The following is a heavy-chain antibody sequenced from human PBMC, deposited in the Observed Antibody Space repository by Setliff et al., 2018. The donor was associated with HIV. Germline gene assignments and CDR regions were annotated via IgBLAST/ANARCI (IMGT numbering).Heavy chain of an antibody. CDR1: GYTFTAYF. D-gene: IGHD2-8*01. Sequence: ASVKVSCKASGYTFTAYFMHWVRQAPGQGLQWMGRIIPNSGGTNYAQKFRGRVTMTRDTSISTAYMVLSRLRADDTAVYYCATKVYCTNGVCLDAFDIWGQGTMVTVSS. V-gene: IGHV1-2*06. CDR3: ATKVYCTNGVCLDAFDI. CDR2: IIPNSGGT. J-gene: IGHJ3*02.